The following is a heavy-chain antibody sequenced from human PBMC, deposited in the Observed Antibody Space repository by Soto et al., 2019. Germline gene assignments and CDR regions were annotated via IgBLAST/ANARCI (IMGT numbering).Heavy chain of an antibody. J-gene: IGHJ4*02. V-gene: IGHV3-23*01. D-gene: IGHD2-15*01. CDR1: GFTFGDYA. CDR2: ISASGGRT. CDR3: AKDLEVLSARFES. Sequence: PGGSLRLSCRASGFTFGDYATAWVRQAPGKGLEWVSGISASGGRTYYADSAKGRFTISRDNSNNTLYLQMSSLRAEDTAVYYCAKDLEVLSARFESWGQGALVTASS.